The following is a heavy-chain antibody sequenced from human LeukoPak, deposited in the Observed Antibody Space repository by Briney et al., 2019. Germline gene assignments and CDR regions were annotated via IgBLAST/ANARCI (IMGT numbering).Heavy chain of an antibody. V-gene: IGHV3-48*01. Sequence: PGGSLRLSCAASGFTFSRSNMNWVRQAPGKGLEWVSYISSSSSTIYYADSVEGRFTVSRDNAKNSLYLQMNSLRAEDTAVYYCARDRYYYDSSGSCFGYWGQGTLVTVSS. J-gene: IGHJ4*02. CDR2: ISSSSSTI. CDR3: ARDRYYYDSSGSCFGY. D-gene: IGHD3-22*01. CDR1: GFTFSRSN.